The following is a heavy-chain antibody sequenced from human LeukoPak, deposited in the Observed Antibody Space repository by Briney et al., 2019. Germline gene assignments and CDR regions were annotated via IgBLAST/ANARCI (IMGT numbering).Heavy chain of an antibody. CDR2: MYNSGST. CDR1: GGSVSSSGYY. V-gene: IGHV4-61*08. Sequence: SETLSLTCTVSGGSVSSSGYYWNWIRQSPGKGLEWIGYMYNSGSTSYNPSLKSRVTISVDLSKNLFSLRLSSVTAADTAVYYCARDLSGELRFWGQGILVTVSS. D-gene: IGHD3-10*02. J-gene: IGHJ4*02. CDR3: ARDLSGELRF.